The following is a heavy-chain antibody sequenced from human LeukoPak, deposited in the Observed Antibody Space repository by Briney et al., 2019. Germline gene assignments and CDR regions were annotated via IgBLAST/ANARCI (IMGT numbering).Heavy chain of an antibody. V-gene: IGHV3-64D*09. CDR2: ISSNGGST. J-gene: IGHJ4*02. Sequence: GGSLRLSCSASGFTFSSYAMHWVRQAPGKGLEYVSAISSNGGSTYYADSVKGRFTISRDNSKNTLYLQMSSLRAEDTAVYYCVIDYGACYDFWSGSIIDYWGQGTLVTVSS. CDR1: GFTFSSYA. CDR3: VIDYGACYDFWSGSIIDY. D-gene: IGHD3-3*01.